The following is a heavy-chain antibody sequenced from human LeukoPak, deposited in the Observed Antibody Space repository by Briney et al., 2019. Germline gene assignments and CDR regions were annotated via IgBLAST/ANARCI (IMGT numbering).Heavy chain of an antibody. CDR3: ARGPEQLTYGSGSYTFDY. CDR1: GFTFSSYA. Sequence: GGSLRLSCAASGFTFSSYAMHWVRQAPGKGLEYVSAISSNGGSTYYANSVKGRFTISRDNSKNTLYLQMGSLRAEDMAVYYCARGPEQLTYGSGSYTFDYWGQGTLVTVSS. J-gene: IGHJ4*02. CDR2: ISSNGGST. V-gene: IGHV3-64*01. D-gene: IGHD3-10*01.